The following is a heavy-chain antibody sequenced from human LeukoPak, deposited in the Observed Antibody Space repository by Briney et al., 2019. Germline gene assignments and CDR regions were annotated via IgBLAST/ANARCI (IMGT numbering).Heavy chain of an antibody. Sequence: GASVKVSCKASRYTFTSYGISWVRQAPGQGLEWMGWISAYNGNTNYAQKLQGRVTMTTDTSTSTAYMELRSLRSDDTAVYYCARVGEIVVVVAATPYYFDYWGQGTLVTVSS. D-gene: IGHD2-15*01. CDR3: ARVGEIVVVVAATPYYFDY. V-gene: IGHV1-18*04. CDR1: RYTFTSYG. J-gene: IGHJ4*02. CDR2: ISAYNGNT.